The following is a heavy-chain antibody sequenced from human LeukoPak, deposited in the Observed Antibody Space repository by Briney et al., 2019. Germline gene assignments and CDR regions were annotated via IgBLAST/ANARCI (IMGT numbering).Heavy chain of an antibody. J-gene: IGHJ3*02. CDR2: IYPGDSDT. CDR1: GYSFTSYW. V-gene: IGHV5-51*01. CDR3: VSAMTTNAFDI. D-gene: IGHD4-11*01. Sequence: GESLKISCKGSGYSFTSYWIGWVRQMPGKGLEWMGIIYPGDSDTRYSPSFQGQVTISADKSISTAYLQWSSLKASDTAMYYGVSAMTTNAFDIWGQGTMVTVSS.